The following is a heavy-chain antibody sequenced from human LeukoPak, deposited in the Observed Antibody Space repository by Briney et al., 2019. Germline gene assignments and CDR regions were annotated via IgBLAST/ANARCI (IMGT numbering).Heavy chain of an antibody. CDR1: GFTFDDYA. V-gene: IGHV3-9*01. J-gene: IGHJ4*02. CDR2: ISWNSGSM. D-gene: IGHD5-24*01. Sequence: GGSLRLSCAASGFTFDDYAMHWVRQAPGKGLEWVSGISWNSGSMGYADSVKGRFTISRDNAKNSLYLQMNSLRSEDTALYYCAKAYGWLQFKYYFDYWGQGTLVTVSS. CDR3: AKAYGWLQFKYYFDY.